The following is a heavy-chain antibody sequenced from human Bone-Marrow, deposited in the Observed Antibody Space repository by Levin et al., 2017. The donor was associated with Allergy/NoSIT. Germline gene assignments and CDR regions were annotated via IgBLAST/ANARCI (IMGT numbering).Heavy chain of an antibody. CDR1: GASVTSGAYH. J-gene: IGHJ4*02. V-gene: IGHV4-61*08. CDR3: ARSSLTIGYFFD. D-gene: IGHD6-25*01. Sequence: SSETLSLTCSVSGASVTSGAYHWSWIRQPQGKGLEWIGSIFDTGATNYNPSLEGRFTLSIDTSNNQFSVRLPSVTAADTAVYYCARSSLTIGYFFDWGQGTLVTVSS. CDR2: IFDTGAT.